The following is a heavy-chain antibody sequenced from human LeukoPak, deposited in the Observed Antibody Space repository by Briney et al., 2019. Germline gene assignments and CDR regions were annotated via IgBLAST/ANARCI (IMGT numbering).Heavy chain of an antibody. D-gene: IGHD2-15*01. CDR1: GFTFDDYA. J-gene: IGHJ6*03. V-gene: IGHV3-23*01. CDR3: AKGGYCSGGSCYGTNYYYMDV. Sequence: GGSLRLSCAASGFTFDDYAMSWVRQAPGKGLEWVSAISGSGGSTYYADSVKGRFTISRDNSKNTLHLQMNSLRAEDTAVYYCAKGGYCSGGSCYGTNYYYMDVWGKGTTVTISS. CDR2: ISGSGGST.